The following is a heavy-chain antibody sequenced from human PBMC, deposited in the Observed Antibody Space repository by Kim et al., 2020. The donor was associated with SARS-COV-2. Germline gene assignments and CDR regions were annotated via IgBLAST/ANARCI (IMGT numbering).Heavy chain of an antibody. CDR2: ISSSSSYI. Sequence: GGSLRLSCAASGFTFSSYSMNWVRQAPGKGLEWVSSISSSSSYIYYADSVKGRFTISRDNAKNSLYLQMNSLRAEDTAVYYCARDNYGSGSLDYWGQGTLVTVSS. D-gene: IGHD3-10*01. V-gene: IGHV3-21*01. J-gene: IGHJ4*02. CDR3: ARDNYGSGSLDY. CDR1: GFTFSSYS.